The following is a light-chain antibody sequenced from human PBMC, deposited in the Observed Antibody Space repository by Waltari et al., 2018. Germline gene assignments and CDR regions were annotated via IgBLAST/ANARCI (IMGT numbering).Light chain of an antibody. CDR1: QSLSNW. Sequence: DLPITQSPSTLSASLGDRVTIPCRSRQSLSNWLAWYQQKPGKAPKVLIYKASTLESGVPSRFSGSGSGTEFTLTISSLQPDDFATYYCQQYRNLWTFGQGTKVEIK. J-gene: IGKJ1*01. CDR2: KAS. V-gene: IGKV1-5*03. CDR3: QQYRNLWT.